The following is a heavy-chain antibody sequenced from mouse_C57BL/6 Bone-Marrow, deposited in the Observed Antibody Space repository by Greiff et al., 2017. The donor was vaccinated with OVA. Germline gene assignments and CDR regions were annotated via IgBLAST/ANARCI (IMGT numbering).Heavy chain of an antibody. D-gene: IGHD3-2*02. J-gene: IGHJ4*01. CDR1: GFSLTSYG. CDR3: ARNLGAQATVLYAMDY. V-gene: IGHV2-2*01. CDR2: IWSGGST. Sequence: QVQLKESGPGLVQPSQSLSITCTVSGFSLTSYGVHWVRQSPGKGLEWLGVIWSGGSTDYNAAFISRLSISKDNSKSQVFFKMNSLQADDTAIYYCARNLGAQATVLYAMDYWGQGTSVTVSS.